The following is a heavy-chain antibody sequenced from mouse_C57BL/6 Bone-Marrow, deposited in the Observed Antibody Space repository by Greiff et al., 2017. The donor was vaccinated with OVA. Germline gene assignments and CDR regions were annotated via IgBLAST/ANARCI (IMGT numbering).Heavy chain of an antibody. CDR2: IDPSDSYT. CDR3: ARRITWLRQRGYAMDY. Sequence: QVQLQQPGAELVKPGASVKLSCKASGYTFTSYWMQWVKQRPGQGLEWIGEIDPSDSYTNYNQKFKGKATLTVDTSSSTAYMQLSSLTSEDSAVYYCARRITWLRQRGYAMDYWGQGTSVTVSS. V-gene: IGHV1-50*01. CDR1: GYTFTSYW. J-gene: IGHJ4*01. D-gene: IGHD2-2*01.